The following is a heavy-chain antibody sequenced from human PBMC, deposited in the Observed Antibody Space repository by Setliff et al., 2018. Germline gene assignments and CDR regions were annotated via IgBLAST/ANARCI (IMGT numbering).Heavy chain of an antibody. D-gene: IGHD3-9*01. J-gene: IGHJ5*02. CDR3: ARSNYDILTRNWFDP. CDR1: GYTFTSYY. Sequence: ASVKVSCKASGYTFTSYYIHWVRQAPGQGLEWMGRINPNSGGTNYAQKFQGRVTMTRDTSISTAYMELSRLRSDDTAVYYCARSNYDILTRNWFDPWGQGTLVTVSS. V-gene: IGHV1-2*06. CDR2: INPNSGGT.